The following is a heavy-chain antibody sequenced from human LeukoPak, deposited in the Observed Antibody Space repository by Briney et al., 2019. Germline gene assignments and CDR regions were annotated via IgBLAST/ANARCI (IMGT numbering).Heavy chain of an antibody. CDR2: TYYRSKWYN. D-gene: IGHD6-13*01. Sequence: SQTLSLTCAISGDSVSSNSAAWNWIRQSPSRGLEWLGRTYYRSKWYNDYAVSVKSRITINPDTSKNQFSLQLNSVTPEDTAVYYCARALGSSWYLESHYFDYWGQGTLVTVSS. J-gene: IGHJ4*02. V-gene: IGHV6-1*01. CDR1: GDSVSSNSAA. CDR3: ARALGSSWYLESHYFDY.